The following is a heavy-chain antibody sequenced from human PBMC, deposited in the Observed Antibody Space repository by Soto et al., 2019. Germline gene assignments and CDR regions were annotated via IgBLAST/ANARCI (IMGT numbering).Heavy chain of an antibody. V-gene: IGHV1-69*12. CDR3: ARVPVEMATAGGYYFDY. CDR1: GGTFSSYA. Sequence: QVQLVQSGAEVKKPGSSVKVSYKASGGTFSSYAISWVRQAPGQGLEWMGGIIPIFDTANYAQKFQGRVTITADESTSTAYMELSSLRSEDTAVYYCARVPVEMATAGGYYFDYWGQGTLVTVSS. CDR2: IIPIFDTA. D-gene: IGHD5-18*01. J-gene: IGHJ4*02.